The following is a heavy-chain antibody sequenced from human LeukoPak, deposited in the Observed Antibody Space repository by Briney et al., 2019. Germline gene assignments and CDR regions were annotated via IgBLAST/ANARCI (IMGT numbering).Heavy chain of an antibody. CDR2: IYYSGGT. D-gene: IGHD2-2*01. Sequence: SETLSLTCTVSGGSISSGGYYWSWIRQHPGKGLEWIGYIYYSGGTYYNPSLKSRVTISVDTSKNQFSLKLSSVTAADTAVYYCARDLSSTSRRWFDPWGQGTLVTVSS. J-gene: IGHJ5*02. CDR3: ARDLSSTSRRWFDP. V-gene: IGHV4-31*03. CDR1: GGSISSGGYY.